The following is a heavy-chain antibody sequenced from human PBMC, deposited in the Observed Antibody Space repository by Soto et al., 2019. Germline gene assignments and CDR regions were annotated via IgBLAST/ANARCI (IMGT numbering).Heavy chain of an antibody. D-gene: IGHD5-18*01. Sequence: SQTLSLTCAISGDSVSSNSAAWNWIRQSPSRGLEWLGRTYYRSKWYNDYAVSVKSRITINPDTSKNQFSLQLNSVTPEDTAVYYCARDKYSYGYNPDAFDIWGQGTMVTVSS. CDR2: TYYRSKWYN. V-gene: IGHV6-1*01. CDR1: GDSVSSNSAA. J-gene: IGHJ3*02. CDR3: ARDKYSYGYNPDAFDI.